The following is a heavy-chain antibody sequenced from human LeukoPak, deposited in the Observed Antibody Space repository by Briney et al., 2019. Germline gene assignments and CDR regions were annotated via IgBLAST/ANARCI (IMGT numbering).Heavy chain of an antibody. D-gene: IGHD5-24*01. CDR3: ARRKGDGYNSPFDY. V-gene: IGHV5-51*01. CDR2: IYPADSDT. Sequence: GDSLKISCKGSGYSFPNCWIGWVRQMPGQGLEWMGIIYPADSDTRYNPSFQGQVTISADKSINTAYLQWTSLKASDTAMYYCARRKGDGYNSPFDYWGQGTLVTVSS. CDR1: GYSFPNCW. J-gene: IGHJ4*02.